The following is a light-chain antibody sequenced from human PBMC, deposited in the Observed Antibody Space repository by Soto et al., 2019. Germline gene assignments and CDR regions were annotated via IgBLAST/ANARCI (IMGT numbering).Light chain of an antibody. V-gene: IGLV2-18*01. J-gene: IGLJ1*01. Sequence: QSALTQPPSVSGSPGQSVTISCTGTSSDVDSYNRVSWYQQPPGTAPKLIIYKISNRPSGVPDRFSGSKSGNTASLTISGLQAEEEADYYCSLYTSSSTYVFGTGTKVTVL. CDR2: KIS. CDR3: SLYTSSSTYV. CDR1: SSDVDSYNR.